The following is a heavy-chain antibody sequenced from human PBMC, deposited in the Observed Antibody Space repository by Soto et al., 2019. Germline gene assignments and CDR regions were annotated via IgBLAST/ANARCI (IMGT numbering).Heavy chain of an antibody. CDR3: ARVPIDRSGYSPGFDY. CDR1: GGSISSGGYY. J-gene: IGHJ4*02. CDR2: IYYSGST. D-gene: IGHD3-22*01. Sequence: QVQLQESGPGLVKPSQTLSLTCTVSGGSISSGGYYWSWIRQNPGKGLEWIGYIYYSGSTYYNQSLKSRVTISVDTSKNQLSLKVSSVTAEDTAVYYCARVPIDRSGYSPGFDYWGQGTLVTVSS. V-gene: IGHV4-31*03.